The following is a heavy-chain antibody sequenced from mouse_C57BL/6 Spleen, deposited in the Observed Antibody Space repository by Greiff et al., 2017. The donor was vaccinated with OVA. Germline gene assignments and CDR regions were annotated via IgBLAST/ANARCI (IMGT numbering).Heavy chain of an antibody. J-gene: IGHJ2*01. CDR1: GFNINNTY. D-gene: IGHD2-14*01. CDR3: ARRPYRPDY. CDR2: IDPANGNT. Sequence: VQLQQSVAELVRPGASVTLSCTASGFNINNTYMHWVKQRPEQGLEWIGRIDPANGNTKYAPKFQGKATITADTSSNTAYLQLSRLTSEDTAIDYCARRPYRPDYWGQGTTLTVSS. V-gene: IGHV14-3*01.